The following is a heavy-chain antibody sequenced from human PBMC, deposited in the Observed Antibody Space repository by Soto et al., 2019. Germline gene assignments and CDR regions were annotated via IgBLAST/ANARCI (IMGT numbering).Heavy chain of an antibody. CDR2: IDPSDSQT. CDR3: ERKIYDSDTGPNFQYYFDS. V-gene: IGHV5-10-1*01. J-gene: IGHJ4*02. D-gene: IGHD3-22*01. CDR1: GYSFAGYW. Sequence: PGESLKISCKGSGYSFAGYWITWVRQKPGKGLEWMGRIDPSDSQTYYSPSFRGHVTISVTKSITTVFLQWSSLRASDTAMYYCERKIYDSDTGPNFQYYFDSWGQGTTVTVSS.